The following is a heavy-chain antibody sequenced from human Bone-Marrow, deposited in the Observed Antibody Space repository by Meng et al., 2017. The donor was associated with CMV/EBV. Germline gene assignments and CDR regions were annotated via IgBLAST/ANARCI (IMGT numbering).Heavy chain of an antibody. Sequence: SETLSLTCSVSGDSISSGSHYWSWIRQPPGKGLEWIGSINYSGSTYYNPSLKSRVTITVDMSKSQFSLKLSSVTAADTAVYYCARASGYYINAFDLWGQGIMVTVSS. V-gene: IGHV4-39*07. CDR3: ARASGYYINAFDL. D-gene: IGHD2/OR15-2a*01. J-gene: IGHJ3*01. CDR2: INYSGST. CDR1: GDSISSGSHY.